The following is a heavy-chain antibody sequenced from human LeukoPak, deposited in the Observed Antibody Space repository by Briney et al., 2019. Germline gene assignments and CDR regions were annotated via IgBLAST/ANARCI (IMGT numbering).Heavy chain of an antibody. Sequence: GGSLRLSCAASGFTFSGYPIHWVRQAPGKGLEWVAVISYDGSNKYYADSVKGRFTISRDNSKNTLYLQMNSLRAEDTAVYYCARITGTTYYYGMDVWGQGTTVTISS. CDR3: ARITGTTYYYGMDV. V-gene: IGHV3-30-3*01. CDR2: ISYDGSNK. D-gene: IGHD1-7*01. J-gene: IGHJ6*02. CDR1: GFTFSGYP.